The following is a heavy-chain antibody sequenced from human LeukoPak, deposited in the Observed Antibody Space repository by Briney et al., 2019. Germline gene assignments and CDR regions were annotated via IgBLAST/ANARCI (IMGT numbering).Heavy chain of an antibody. D-gene: IGHD3-22*01. V-gene: IGHV4-59*01. CDR2: VHYSGST. J-gene: IGHJ4*02. Sequence: SETLSLTCSVSGGSISSYYWSWIRQPPGKGLEWIGYVHYSGSTNYNPSLQSRVTISVDTAKNQFSLRLSSVTAADTALYYCARDWGRGYQRSFDYWGQGTLVPVSS. CDR3: ARDWGRGYQRSFDY. CDR1: GGSISSYY.